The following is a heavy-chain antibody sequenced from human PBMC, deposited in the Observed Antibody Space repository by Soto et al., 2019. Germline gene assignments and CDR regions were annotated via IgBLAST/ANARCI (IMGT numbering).Heavy chain of an antibody. CDR2: IIPILGIA. D-gene: IGHD2-2*01. Sequence: QVQLVQSGAEVKKPGSSVKVSCKASGGTFSSYTISWVRQAPGQGLEWMGRIIPILGIANYAQKFQGRVTITAEKSTSTAYLELSSLRSEDTAAYYCARDGYDGVVPAALAYYFDYWGQGTLVTVSS. J-gene: IGHJ4*02. CDR3: ARDGYDGVVPAALAYYFDY. CDR1: GGTFSSYT. V-gene: IGHV1-69*08.